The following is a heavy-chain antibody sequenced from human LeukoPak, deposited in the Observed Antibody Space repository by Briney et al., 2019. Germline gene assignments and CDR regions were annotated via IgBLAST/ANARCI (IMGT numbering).Heavy chain of an antibody. CDR2: IYHSGST. CDR3: AGRLTYFMDV. J-gene: IGHJ6*03. V-gene: IGHV4-34*01. Sequence: PSETLSLTCAVYGGSFSGYYWSWIRQPPGKGLEWIGEIYHSGSTNHNPSLNSRVTISLDTSKNQFSLKLTSVTAADTAVYYCAGRLTYFMDVWGKGTTVTVSS. CDR1: GGSFSGYY.